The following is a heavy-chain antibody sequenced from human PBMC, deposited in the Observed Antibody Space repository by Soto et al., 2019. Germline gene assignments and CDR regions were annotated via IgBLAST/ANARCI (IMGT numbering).Heavy chain of an antibody. CDR3: ASTDVGFSFDY. D-gene: IGHD3-10*01. V-gene: IGHV4-31*03. J-gene: IGHJ4*02. CDR1: GGSISSGGYY. Sequence: PSETLSLTCTVSGGSISSGGYYWSWIRQHPGKGLEWIGYIYYSGSTYYNPSLKSRVTISVDTSKNQFTLKLSSVTAADTAVYYCASTDVGFSFDYWGQGTLVTVSS. CDR2: IYYSGST.